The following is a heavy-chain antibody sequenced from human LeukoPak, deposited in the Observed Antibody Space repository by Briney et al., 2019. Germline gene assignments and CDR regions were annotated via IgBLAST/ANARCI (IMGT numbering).Heavy chain of an antibody. J-gene: IGHJ4*02. CDR3: ARDTRVTRFHY. Sequence: GGSLRLSCEASGITFTSYYFNWVRQAPGKGLEWVSSISSSSSYIYYADPVKGRFTISRDNAKNSLFLQMNSRRAEDTGVYYCARDTRVTRFHYWGQGTLVTVS. D-gene: IGHD2-2*01. CDR1: GITFTSYY. V-gene: IGHV3-21*01. CDR2: ISSSSSYI.